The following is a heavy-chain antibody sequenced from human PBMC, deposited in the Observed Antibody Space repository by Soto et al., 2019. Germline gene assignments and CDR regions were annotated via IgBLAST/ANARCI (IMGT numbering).Heavy chain of an antibody. CDR1: GFIFTKYG. CDR3: ARGYLGGYCGGDSCPEIYYHYYYGMDV. D-gene: IGHD2-21*02. J-gene: IGHJ6*01. V-gene: IGHV3-33*01. CDR2: IWYDGSKK. Sequence: GGSLRLSCAASGFIFTKYGMHWVRQAPGKGLEWVAVIWYDGSKKYYVDSVKGRFTISRDNSKNTLYLQMNSLRAEDTAVYYCARGYLGGYCGGDSCPEIYYHYYYGMDVWGQGTTVTVSS.